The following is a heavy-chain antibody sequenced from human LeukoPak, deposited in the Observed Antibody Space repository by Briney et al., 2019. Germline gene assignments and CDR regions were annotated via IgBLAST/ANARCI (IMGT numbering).Heavy chain of an antibody. V-gene: IGHV1-18*01. CDR2: ISAYNGNT. J-gene: IGHJ5*02. CDR1: GYTFTRHA. CDR3: ARGAPGYSSGWYDAPDNWFDP. D-gene: IGHD6-19*01. Sequence: ASVKVSCKASGYTFTRHAMNWVRQAPGQGLEWMGWISAYNGNTNYAQKLQGRVTMTTDTSTSTAYMELRSLRSDDTAVYYCARGAPGYSSGWYDAPDNWFDPWGQGTLVTVSS.